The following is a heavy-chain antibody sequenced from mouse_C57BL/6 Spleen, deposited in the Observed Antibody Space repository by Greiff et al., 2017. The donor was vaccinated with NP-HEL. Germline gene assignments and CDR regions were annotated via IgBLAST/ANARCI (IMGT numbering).Heavy chain of an antibody. CDR1: GFTFSDYG. CDR3: AITTVVAPKY. CDR2: ISSGSSTI. V-gene: IGHV5-17*01. Sequence: DVMLVESGGGLVKPGGSLKLSCAASGFTFSDYGMHWVRQAPEKGLEWVAYISSGSSTIYYADTVKGRFTISRDNAKNTLFLQMTSLRSEDTAMYYCAITTVVAPKYWGQGTLVTVSA. J-gene: IGHJ3*01. D-gene: IGHD1-1*01.